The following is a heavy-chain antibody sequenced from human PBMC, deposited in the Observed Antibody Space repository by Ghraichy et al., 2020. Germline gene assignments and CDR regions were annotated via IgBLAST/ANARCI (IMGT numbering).Heavy chain of an antibody. J-gene: IGHJ4*02. Sequence: GSLRLSCAVYGGSFSGYYWSWIRQPPGKGLEWIGEINHSGSTNYNPSLKSRVTISVDTSKNQFSLKLSSVTAADTAVYYCARAGYSYGRFIDYWGQGTLVTVSS. D-gene: IGHD5-18*01. CDR1: GGSFSGYY. CDR2: INHSGST. CDR3: ARAGYSYGRFIDY. V-gene: IGHV4-34*01.